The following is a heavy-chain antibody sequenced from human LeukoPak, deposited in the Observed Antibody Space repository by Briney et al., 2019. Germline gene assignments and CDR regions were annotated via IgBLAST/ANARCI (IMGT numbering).Heavy chain of an antibody. Sequence: SQTLSLTCTVSGGSISSGDYYWSWIRQPPGEGLEWIGYIYYSGSTYYNPSLKSRVTISVDTSKNQFSLKLSSVTAADTAVYYCAREGSITGTRDLDYWGQGTLVTVSS. CDR2: IYYSGST. CDR3: AREGSITGTRDLDY. CDR1: GGSISSGDYY. V-gene: IGHV4-30-4*08. D-gene: IGHD1-20*01. J-gene: IGHJ4*02.